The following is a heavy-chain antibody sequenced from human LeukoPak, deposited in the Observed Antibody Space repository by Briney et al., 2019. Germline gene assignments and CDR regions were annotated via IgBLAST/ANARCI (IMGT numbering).Heavy chain of an antibody. CDR3: ARVAGSGSWDYAFDI. Sequence: GGSLRLSCAASGFTFDDYGMSWVRQAPGKGLEWVSGINWNGGSTGYADSVKGRFTISRDNAKNSLYLQMNSLRAEDTALYHCARVAGSGSWDYAFDIWGQGTMVTVSS. CDR2: INWNGGST. D-gene: IGHD6-13*01. J-gene: IGHJ3*02. CDR1: GFTFDDYG. V-gene: IGHV3-20*01.